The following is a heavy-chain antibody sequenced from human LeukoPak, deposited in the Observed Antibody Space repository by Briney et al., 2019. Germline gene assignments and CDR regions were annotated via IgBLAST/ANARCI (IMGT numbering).Heavy chain of an antibody. Sequence: SETLSLTCAVYGGSFSGYYWSWIRQPPGKGLEWIGEINHSGSTNYNPSLTSRVTISVDTSKNQFSLKLSSVTAADTAVYYCARVPYDYVWGSYPKDAFDIWGQGTMVTVSS. D-gene: IGHD3-16*02. CDR1: GGSFSGYY. J-gene: IGHJ3*02. V-gene: IGHV4-34*01. CDR3: ARVPYDYVWGSYPKDAFDI. CDR2: INHSGST.